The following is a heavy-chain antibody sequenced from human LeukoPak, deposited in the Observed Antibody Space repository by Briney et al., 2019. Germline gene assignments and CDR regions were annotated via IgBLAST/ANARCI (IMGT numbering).Heavy chain of an antibody. Sequence: GASVKVSCKASGYSFTDYYMHWVRRAPGQGLEWMGWINPNSGGTNYAQKFQGRVTMTRDTSINAAHMELTRLRSDDTAMYYCAREDETGHHIFLSNWRQGTLVTVSS. CDR1: GYSFTDYY. D-gene: IGHD2-21*01. V-gene: IGHV1-2*02. CDR2: INPNSGGT. J-gene: IGHJ4*02. CDR3: AREDETGHHIFLSN.